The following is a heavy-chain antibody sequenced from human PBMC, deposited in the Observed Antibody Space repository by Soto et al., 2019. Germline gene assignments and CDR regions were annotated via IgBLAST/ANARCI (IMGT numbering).Heavy chain of an antibody. CDR1: GYTFTSYT. V-gene: IGHV1-18*01. J-gene: IGHJ3*02. CDR2: MSAYNGNT. D-gene: IGHD2-21*02. CDR3: ARGSYCGGDCFDAFDI. Sequence: QIQLVQSGAEVKKPGASVKVSCKGSGYTFTSYTISWVRQAPGQGLEWMGWMSAYNGNTNYAQKLQGRATMTSDTSTSTAHMELRSLRSDDTAVYYCARGSYCGGDCFDAFDIWGQGTMVTVSS.